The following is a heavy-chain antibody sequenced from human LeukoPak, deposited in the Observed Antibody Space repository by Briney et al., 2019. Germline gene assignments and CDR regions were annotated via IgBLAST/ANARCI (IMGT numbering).Heavy chain of an antibody. D-gene: IGHD1-26*01. CDR2: ISGSGGST. CDR1: GFTFSSYA. J-gene: IGHJ4*02. CDR3: AKDHGVYSGSYWAY. Sequence: PGGSLRLSCAASGFTFSSYAMSWVRQAPGKGLEWVSAISGSGGSTYYADSVKGRFTISRDNSKNTLYLQMNSLRAEDTAVYYCAKDHGVYSGSYWAYWGQGTLVTVSS. V-gene: IGHV3-23*01.